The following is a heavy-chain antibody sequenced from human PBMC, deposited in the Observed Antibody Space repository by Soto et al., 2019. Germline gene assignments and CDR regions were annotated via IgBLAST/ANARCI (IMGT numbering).Heavy chain of an antibody. V-gene: IGHV1-69*08. CDR1: GGTFSSYT. J-gene: IGHJ4*02. CDR3: ARERGYGGYAGLFDY. Sequence: QVQLVQSGAEVKKPGSSVKVSCKASGGTFSSYTISWVRQAPGQGLEWMGRIIPILGIANYAQKFQGRVTITADKSTSTAYMELSSLRSEDTAVYYCARERGYGGYAGLFDYWGQGTLVTVSS. D-gene: IGHD5-12*01. CDR2: IIPILGIA.